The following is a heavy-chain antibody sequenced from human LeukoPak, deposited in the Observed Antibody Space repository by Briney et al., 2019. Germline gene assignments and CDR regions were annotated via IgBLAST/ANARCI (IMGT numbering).Heavy chain of an antibody. D-gene: IGHD6-19*01. J-gene: IGHJ4*02. V-gene: IGHV3-7*03. Sequence: GGSLRLSCAASGFTFSSYWMSWVRQAPGKGLEWVANIKQDGSEKYYVDSVKGRFTISRDNAKNSLYLQMNSLRAEDTAVYYCAKDLGSSGWYIDYWGQGTLVTVSS. CDR1: GFTFSSYW. CDR3: AKDLGSSGWYIDY. CDR2: IKQDGSEK.